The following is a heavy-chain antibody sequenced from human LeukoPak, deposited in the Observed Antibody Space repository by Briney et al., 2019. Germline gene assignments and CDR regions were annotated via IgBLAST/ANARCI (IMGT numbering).Heavy chain of an antibody. Sequence: SETLSLTCTVSGGSISSGGYYWSWIRQPPGKGLEWIGYIYYSVDYSGSTNHNPPLKSRVTISVDTSKNQFSLKLTSVTAADTAVYYCARVGLDSHYYMDVWGKGTTVTVSS. J-gene: IGHJ6*03. CDR1: GGSISSGGYY. D-gene: IGHD3-16*01. CDR3: ARVGLDSHYYMDV. CDR2: IYYSVDYSGST. V-gene: IGHV4-61*08.